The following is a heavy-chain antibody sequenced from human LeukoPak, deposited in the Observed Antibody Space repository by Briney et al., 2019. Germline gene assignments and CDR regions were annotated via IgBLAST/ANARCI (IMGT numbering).Heavy chain of an antibody. V-gene: IGHV4-34*01. CDR2: INHSGST. D-gene: IGHD6-19*01. Sequence: SETLSLTCAVYGGSFSGYYWSWIRQPPGKGLEWIGEINHSGSTNYNPSLKSRVIISVDTSKNQFSLKLSSVTAADTAVYYCARFAVAGTRVDYWGQGTLVTVSS. CDR1: GGSFSGYY. J-gene: IGHJ4*02. CDR3: ARFAVAGTRVDY.